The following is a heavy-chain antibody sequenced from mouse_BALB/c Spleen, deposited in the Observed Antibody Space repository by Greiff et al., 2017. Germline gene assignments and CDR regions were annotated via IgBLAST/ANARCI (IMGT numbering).Heavy chain of an antibody. D-gene: IGHD2-4*01. V-gene: IGHV1-9*01. CDR2: ILPGSGST. CDR1: GYTFSSYW. CDR3: ARRYDYDDAAMDY. Sequence: VQLQESGAELMKPGASVKISCKATGYTFSSYWIEWVKQRPGHGLEWIGEILPGSGSTNYNEKFKGKATFTADTSSNTAYMQLSSLTSEDSAVYYCARRYDYDDAAMDYWGQGTSVTVAS. J-gene: IGHJ4*01.